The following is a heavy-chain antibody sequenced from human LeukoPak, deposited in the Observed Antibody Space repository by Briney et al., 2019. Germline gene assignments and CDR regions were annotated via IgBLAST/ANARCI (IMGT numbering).Heavy chain of an antibody. J-gene: IGHJ4*02. D-gene: IGHD2-15*01. CDR2: ISTNGDST. CDR3: ARYCNGVNCYSGYDY. CDR1: GFTFNNYA. Sequence: GGSLRLSCAASGFTFNNYALHWVRQAPGKGLEYVSAISTNGDSTYYANSVKGRFTISRDNSKNTLYLQVGSLRAEDMAVYYCARYCNGVNCYSGYDYWGQGTLVTVSS. V-gene: IGHV3-64*01.